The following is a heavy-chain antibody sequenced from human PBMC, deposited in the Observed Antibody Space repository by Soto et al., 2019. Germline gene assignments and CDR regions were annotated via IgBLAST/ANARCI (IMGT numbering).Heavy chain of an antibody. CDR1: GGTFSSYT. CDR3: ARVQQLNYYYMDV. D-gene: IGHD6-6*01. J-gene: IGHJ6*03. Sequence: ASVKVSCKASGGTFSSYTISWVRQAPGQGLEWMGRIIPILGIANYAQKFQGRVTITADKSTSTAYMELSSLRSEDTAVYYCARVQQLNYYYMDVWGKGTTVTVSS. V-gene: IGHV1-69*02. CDR2: IIPILGIA.